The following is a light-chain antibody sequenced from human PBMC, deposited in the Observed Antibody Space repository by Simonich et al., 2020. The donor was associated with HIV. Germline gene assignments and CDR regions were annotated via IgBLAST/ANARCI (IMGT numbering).Light chain of an antibody. CDR1: QSVRNNY. V-gene: IGKV3-20*01. CDR3: QQYGSSPLT. CDR2: GAS. J-gene: IGKJ4*01. Sequence: EIVLTQSPGTLSLSPGERATLSCRASQSVRNNYLTWYQQKPGQPPRLLICGASSRATGIPERFSGSGSGTDFILTISRLEPEDFAVYYCQQYGSSPLTFGGGTKVEIK.